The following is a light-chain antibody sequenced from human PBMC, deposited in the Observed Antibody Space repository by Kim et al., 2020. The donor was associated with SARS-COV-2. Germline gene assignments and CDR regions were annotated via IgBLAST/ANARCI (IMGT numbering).Light chain of an antibody. CDR3: QSYDSSNLKV. CDR1: SGSIASNY. J-gene: IGLJ3*02. Sequence: KTVTISCTRSSGSIASNYVQWYQQRPGSSPTTVIYEDNQRPSGVPDRFSGSIDSSSNSASLTISGLKTEDEADYYCQSYDSSNLKVFGGGTQLTVL. CDR2: EDN. V-gene: IGLV6-57*01.